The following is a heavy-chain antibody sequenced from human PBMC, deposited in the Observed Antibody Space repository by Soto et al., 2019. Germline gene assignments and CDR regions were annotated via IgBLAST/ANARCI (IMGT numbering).Heavy chain of an antibody. V-gene: IGHV4-4*02. CDR2: ICHSGST. D-gene: IGHD5-18*01. J-gene: IGHJ6*02. CDR3: ARAWPSVNSYGSGVMDV. Sequence: QVQLQESGPGLVKPSGTLSVTCAVSGGSISSSNWWNWVRQPPGKGLEWIGEICHSGSTNYNPSLRSPVTLSLDKAKNPFSLRVKSVTAADTAEYYCARAWPSVNSYGSGVMDVWGQGTTVTVSS. CDR1: GGSISSSNW.